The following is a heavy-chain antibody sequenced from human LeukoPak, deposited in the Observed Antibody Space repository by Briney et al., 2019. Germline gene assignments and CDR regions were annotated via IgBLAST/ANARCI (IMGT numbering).Heavy chain of an antibody. D-gene: IGHD4-23*01. Sequence: PGGSLRLSCAASGFSFNNYAMSWVRQAPGKGLEWVSAISTTGGSTYYADSVKGRVTVSRDNSKNRLPLQMDRLRVEHTALYYCAKDWTTVVTPKGYYFDSWGQGTLVTVSS. CDR2: ISTTGGST. J-gene: IGHJ4*02. CDR1: GFSFNNYA. V-gene: IGHV3-23*01. CDR3: AKDWTTVVTPKGYYFDS.